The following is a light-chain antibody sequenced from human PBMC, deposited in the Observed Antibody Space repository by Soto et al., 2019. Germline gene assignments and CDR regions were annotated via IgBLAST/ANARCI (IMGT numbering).Light chain of an antibody. V-gene: IGKV1-5*03. CDR3: QQYNDNWT. CDR1: QSISSW. CDR2: KAS. J-gene: IGKJ1*01. Sequence: DIQITQSPSTLSASVRDRVTITCRASQSISSWLAWYQQKPGTAPKLLIYKASTLHSGVPSRSSGSGSGTEFTLTISSLQPDDSATYYCQQYNDNWTFGQGTKV.